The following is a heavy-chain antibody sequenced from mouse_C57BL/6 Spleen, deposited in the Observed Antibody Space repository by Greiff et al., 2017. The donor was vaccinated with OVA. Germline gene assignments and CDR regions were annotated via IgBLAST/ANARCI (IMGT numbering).Heavy chain of an antibody. J-gene: IGHJ2*01. Sequence: VQLQQSGAELVRPGASVKLSCTASGFNIKDDYMHWVKQRPEQGLEWIGWIDPENGDTEYASKFQGKATITADTSSNTAYLQLSSLTSEDTAVYFCTTGAYYSNYFDYWGQGTTLTVSS. V-gene: IGHV14-4*01. CDR1: GFNIKDDY. D-gene: IGHD2-5*01. CDR3: TTGAYYSNYFDY. CDR2: IDPENGDT.